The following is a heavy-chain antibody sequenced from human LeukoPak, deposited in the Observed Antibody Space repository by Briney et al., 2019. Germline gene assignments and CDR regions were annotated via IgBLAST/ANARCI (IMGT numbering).Heavy chain of an antibody. J-gene: IGHJ2*01. CDR3: ARDSASIAAAVYWYFDL. D-gene: IGHD6-13*01. CDR1: GFTFNTYA. V-gene: IGHV3-33*01. CDR2: IWYDGSNE. Sequence: PGGSLRLSCAASGFTFNTYAMNWVRQAPGKGLEWVAVIWYDGSNEYYADSVKGRFTISRDNTKNTLYLQMNSLRAEASAVYFCARDSASIAAAVYWYFDLWGRGTLVTVSS.